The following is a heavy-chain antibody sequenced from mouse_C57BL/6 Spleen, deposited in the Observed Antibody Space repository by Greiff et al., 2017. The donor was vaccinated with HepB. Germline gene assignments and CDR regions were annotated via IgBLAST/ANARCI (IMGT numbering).Heavy chain of an antibody. J-gene: IGHJ2*01. V-gene: IGHV5-17*01. D-gene: IGHD2-3*01. CDR2: ISSGSSTI. CDR3: ARNDGYYVDY. CDR1: GFTFSDYG. Sequence: EVHLVESGGGLVKPGGSLKLSCAASGFTFSDYGMHWVRQAPEKGLEWVAYISSGSSTIYYADTVKGRFPISRDNAKNTLFLQMTSLRSEDTAMYYCARNDGYYVDYWGQGTTLTVSS.